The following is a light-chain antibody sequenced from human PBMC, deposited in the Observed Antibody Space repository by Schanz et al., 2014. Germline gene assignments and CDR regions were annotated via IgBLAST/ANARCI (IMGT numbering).Light chain of an antibody. Sequence: QSVLTQPASVSGSPGQSITISCTGTSSDLGVYIYVSWYQQHPGKAPKLMIYDVSNRPSGVSDRFSGSKSGNTASLTISGLQAEEEADYYCSSYTSRTTVFGAGTKLTVL. J-gene: IGLJ2*01. CDR2: DVS. CDR1: SSDLGVYIY. V-gene: IGLV2-14*03. CDR3: SSYTSRTTV.